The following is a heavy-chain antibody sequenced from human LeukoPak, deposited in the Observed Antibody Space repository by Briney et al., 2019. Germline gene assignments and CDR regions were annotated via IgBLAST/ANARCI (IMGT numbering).Heavy chain of an antibody. CDR2: ISGSGGST. V-gene: IGHV3-23*01. J-gene: IGHJ6*02. Sequence: GGSLRLSCAASGFTFSSYAMSGVRQAPGKGLEWVSAISGSGGSTYYADSVKGRFTISRDNSKNTLYLQMNSLRAEDTAVYYCAKEPLARYCSSTSCYYYYYGMDVWGQGTTVTVSS. D-gene: IGHD2-2*01. CDR3: AKEPLARYCSSTSCYYYYYGMDV. CDR1: GFTFSSYA.